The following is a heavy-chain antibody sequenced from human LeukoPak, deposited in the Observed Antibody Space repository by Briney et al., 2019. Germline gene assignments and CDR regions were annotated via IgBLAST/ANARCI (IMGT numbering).Heavy chain of an antibody. Sequence: ASVTVSCKASGGTFSSYAISWVRQAPGQGRERMGRIIPILGIANYAQKFQGRVTITADKSTSTAYMELSSLRSEDTAVYYCARDAGSYYDILTGYSNFDYWGQGTLVTVSS. D-gene: IGHD3-9*01. V-gene: IGHV1-69*04. J-gene: IGHJ4*02. CDR2: IIPILGIA. CDR3: ARDAGSYYDILTGYSNFDY. CDR1: GGTFSSYA.